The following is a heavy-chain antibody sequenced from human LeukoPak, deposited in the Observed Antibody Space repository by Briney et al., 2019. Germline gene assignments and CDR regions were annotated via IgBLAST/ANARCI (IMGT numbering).Heavy chain of an antibody. CDR2: IYPSGNI. J-gene: IGHJ4*02. D-gene: IGHD2-21*02. Sequence: GGSLRLSCAASGFTFSNNLSWVRQAPGKGLEWVSLIYPSGNIYYTDSVKGRFTISRDNSKNTVYLQMNTLRAEDTAVYYCARGTPETAIDYWGQGTLVTVSS. V-gene: IGHV3-53*01. CDR3: ARGTPETAIDY. CDR1: GFTFSNNL.